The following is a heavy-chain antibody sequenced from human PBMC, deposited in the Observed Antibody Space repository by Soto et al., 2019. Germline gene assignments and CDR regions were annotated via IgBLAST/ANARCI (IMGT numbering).Heavy chain of an antibody. J-gene: IGHJ5*02. V-gene: IGHV4-39*01. Sequence: QLQLQESGPGLVKPSETLSLTCTVSGGSISSSSYYWGWIRQPPGKVLEWIGSIYYSGRTYYNPSLTSPDTIPGAPSKNQCSLKLSFVTAADTAVYYCARHRGPMVRGVFSTWFDPWGPGTLVTVSS. CDR3: ARHRGPMVRGVFSTWFDP. D-gene: IGHD3-10*01. CDR2: IYYSGRT. CDR1: GGSISSSSYY.